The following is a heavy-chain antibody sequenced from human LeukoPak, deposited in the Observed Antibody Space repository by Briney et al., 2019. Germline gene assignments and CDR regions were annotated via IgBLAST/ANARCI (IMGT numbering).Heavy chain of an antibody. V-gene: IGHV3-30*18. Sequence: PGGSLRLSCAASEFSFSSYGMHWVRQAPGKGLEWVAVISYDGSNKYYADSVKGRFTISRDNSKNTLYLQMNSLRAEDAAVYYCAKDPGSYGMDVWGQGTTVTVSS. CDR3: AKDPGSYGMDV. CDR1: EFSFSSYG. D-gene: IGHD5-12*01. J-gene: IGHJ6*02. CDR2: ISYDGSNK.